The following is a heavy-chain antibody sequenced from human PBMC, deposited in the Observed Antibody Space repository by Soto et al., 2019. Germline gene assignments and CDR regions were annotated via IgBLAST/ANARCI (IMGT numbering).Heavy chain of an antibody. Sequence: QVQLVQSGAEVKKPGASVKVSCKASGYSFSSSGISWVRQAPGQGLEWMGWISAYNHNTNYAQNLQGRVTMTTDTSTSTAYMELRSLRYDDTAVYYCARDSAWGGRDWFSYLSWGQGTLVTVSS. CDR2: ISAYNHNT. CDR3: ARDSAWGGRDWFSYLS. J-gene: IGHJ4*02. D-gene: IGHD3-9*01. V-gene: IGHV1-18*01. CDR1: GYSFSSSG.